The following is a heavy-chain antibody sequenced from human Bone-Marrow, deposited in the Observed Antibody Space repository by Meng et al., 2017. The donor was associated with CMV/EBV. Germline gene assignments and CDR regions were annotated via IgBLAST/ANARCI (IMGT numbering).Heavy chain of an antibody. CDR2: IYHSGST. CDR3: ASSLDTDYYDSSGWVVFQH. Sequence: SETLSLTCTVSGGSISSYYWNWIRQPPGKGLEWIGYIYHSGSTNYNPSLKSRVTISVDTSKKQFSLKLSSVTAADTAVYYCASSLDTDYYDSSGWVVFQHWGQGTLVTVSS. CDR1: GGSISSYY. D-gene: IGHD3-22*01. V-gene: IGHV4-59*01. J-gene: IGHJ1*01.